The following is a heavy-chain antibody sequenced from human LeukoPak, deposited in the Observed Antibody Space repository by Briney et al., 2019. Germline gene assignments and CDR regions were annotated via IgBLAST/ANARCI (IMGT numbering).Heavy chain of an antibody. V-gene: IGHV4-59*01. CDR3: ARSPYYDFWSSTYYYYGMDV. Sequence: PSETLSLTCTASGGSISSYYWSWIRQPPGKGLEWIGYIYYSGSTNYNPSLKSRVTISVDTPKNQFSLKLSSVTAADTAVYYCARSPYYDFWSSTYYYYGMDVWGQGTTVTVSS. J-gene: IGHJ6*02. D-gene: IGHD3-3*01. CDR1: GGSISSYY. CDR2: IYYSGST.